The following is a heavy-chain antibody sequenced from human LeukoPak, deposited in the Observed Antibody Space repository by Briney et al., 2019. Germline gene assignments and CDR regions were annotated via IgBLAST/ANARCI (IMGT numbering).Heavy chain of an antibody. CDR3: AIVGATEGDAFDI. J-gene: IGHJ3*02. Sequence: GASVKVSCKASGYTFTSYYMHWVRQAPGQGLEWMGIINPSGGSTSYAQKFQGRVTMTRDMSTSTVYMELSSLRSEDTAVYYCAIVGATEGDAFDIWGQGTMVTVSS. CDR1: GYTFTSYY. D-gene: IGHD1-26*01. CDR2: INPSGGST. V-gene: IGHV1-46*01.